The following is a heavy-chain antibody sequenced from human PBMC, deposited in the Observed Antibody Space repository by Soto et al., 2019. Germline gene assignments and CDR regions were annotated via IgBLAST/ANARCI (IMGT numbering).Heavy chain of an antibody. CDR2: IKSKTDGGTT. J-gene: IGHJ6*02. Sequence: GGSLRLSCAASGFTFSNAWMSWVRQAPGKGLEWFGRIKSKTDGGTTDYAAPVKGRFTISRDDSKNTLYLQMNSLKTEDTAVYYCTTGYCSSTSCSDYYYGMDVWGQGTTVTVSS. CDR1: GFTFSNAW. V-gene: IGHV3-15*01. CDR3: TTGYCSSTSCSDYYYGMDV. D-gene: IGHD2-2*01.